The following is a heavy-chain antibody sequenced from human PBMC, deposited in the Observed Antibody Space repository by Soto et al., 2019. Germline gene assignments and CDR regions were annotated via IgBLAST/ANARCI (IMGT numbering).Heavy chain of an antibody. J-gene: IGHJ5*02. CDR1: RASWCGYD. Sequence: SETLSLSCGIYRASWCGYDGRGIRQPPGKGLEWIGYISYIGNTNYNPSLKSRVTISIDTSKNQFSLKLTSLTPADTAVYYCGRRNSGGNWFDPWGPGTLVTVSS. CDR3: GRRNSGGNWFDP. CDR2: ISYIGNT. V-gene: IGHV4-34*01. D-gene: IGHD4-17*01.